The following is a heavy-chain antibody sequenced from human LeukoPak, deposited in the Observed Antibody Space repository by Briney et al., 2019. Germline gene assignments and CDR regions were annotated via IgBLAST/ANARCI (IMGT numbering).Heavy chain of an antibody. CDR2: IYHSGST. CDR1: GYSISSGYY. CDR3: ARSSDWELHWFDP. V-gene: IGHV4-38-2*02. Sequence: PSETLSLTCTVSGYSISSGYYWGWIRQPPGKGLEWIGSIYHSGSTYYNPSLKSRVTISVDTSKNQFSLKLSSVTAADTAVYYCARSSDWELHWFDPWGQGTLVTVSS. J-gene: IGHJ5*02. D-gene: IGHD1-26*01.